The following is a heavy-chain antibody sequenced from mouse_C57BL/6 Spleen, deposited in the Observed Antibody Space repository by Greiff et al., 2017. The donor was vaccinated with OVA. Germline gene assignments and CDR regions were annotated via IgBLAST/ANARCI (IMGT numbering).Heavy chain of an antibody. V-gene: IGHV1-55*01. CDR2: IYPGSGSP. CDR3: ARSHYYGSRGGDYFDY. Sequence: QVQLQQPGAELVKPGASVKMSCKASGYTFTSYWITWVKQRPGQGLEWIGDIYPGSGSPNNNAKFKSKATLTVDTSSSTAYMPLSSLTSDGSAVYSCARSHYYGSRGGDYFDYWGQGTTLTVSS. CDR1: GYTFTSYW. D-gene: IGHD1-1*01. J-gene: IGHJ2*01.